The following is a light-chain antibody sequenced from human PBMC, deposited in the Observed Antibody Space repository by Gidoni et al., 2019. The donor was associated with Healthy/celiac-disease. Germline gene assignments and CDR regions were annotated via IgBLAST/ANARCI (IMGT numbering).Light chain of an antibody. CDR3: QQYNSYSPGYT. J-gene: IGKJ2*01. CDR2: KAS. CDR1: QSISSW. Sequence: DIQLTQSPSTLSASVGDRVTITCRASQSISSWLAWYQQKPGKAPKLLIYKASSLESGVPSRFSVSGSGTEFTLTISSLQPDDVATYHCQQYNSYSPGYTFGQGTKLEIK. V-gene: IGKV1-5*03.